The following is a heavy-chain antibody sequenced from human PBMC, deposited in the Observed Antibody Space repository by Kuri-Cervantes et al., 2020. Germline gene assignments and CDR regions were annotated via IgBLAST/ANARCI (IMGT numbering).Heavy chain of an antibody. CDR3: ARVLLKIPDYGGNWGWFDP. CDR1: GFTFSSYS. Sequence: GGSLRLSCAASGFTFSSYSMNWVRQAPGKGLEWVSSISSSSSYIYYADSVKGRFTISRDNAKNSLYLQMNSLRAEDTAVYYFARVLLKIPDYGGNWGWFDPWGQGTLVTVSS. D-gene: IGHD4-23*01. J-gene: IGHJ5*02. CDR2: ISSSSSYI. V-gene: IGHV3-21*01.